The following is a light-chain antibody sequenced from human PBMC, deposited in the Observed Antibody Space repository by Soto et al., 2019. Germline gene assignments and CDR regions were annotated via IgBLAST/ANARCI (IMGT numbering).Light chain of an antibody. CDR3: QQRTCPRIT. CDR1: QSVSSH. J-gene: IGKJ2*01. Sequence: EIVLTQSPATLSLSPGERATLSCRASQSVSSHLAWYQQRPGQAPRLLIYDTSYSDSGIPGRFSGSGSGTDFTLTISSLEPEDSAVYFCQQRTCPRITFGQGTKLEIK. CDR2: DTS. V-gene: IGKV3-11*01.